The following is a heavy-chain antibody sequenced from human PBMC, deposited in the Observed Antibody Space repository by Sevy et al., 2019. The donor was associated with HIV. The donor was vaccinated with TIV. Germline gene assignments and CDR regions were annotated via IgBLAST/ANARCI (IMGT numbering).Heavy chain of an antibody. D-gene: IGHD1-1*01. CDR3: ALERLSSNVAEYFQN. Sequence: GGSLRLSCAASGFTFTSYSMHWVRQAPGKGLEWVATISYDATNKHYADSVKGRFTNSRDNSRNSLFLQMNSLRSEDTAVYYCALERLSSNVAEYFQNWGQGTLVTVSS. CDR1: GFTFTSYS. CDR2: ISYDATNK. V-gene: IGHV3-30-3*01. J-gene: IGHJ1*01.